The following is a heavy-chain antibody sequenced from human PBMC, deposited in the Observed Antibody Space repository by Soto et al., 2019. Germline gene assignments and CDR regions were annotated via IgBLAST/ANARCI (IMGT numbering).Heavy chain of an antibody. J-gene: IGHJ4*02. V-gene: IGHV3-23*01. Sequence: GGSLRLSCAASGFTFSSYAMSWVRQAPGKGLEWVSAISGSGGSTYYADSVKGRFTISRDNSKNTLYLQMNSLRAEDTAVYYRAKQGIAARLTARTFDYWGQGTLVTVSS. D-gene: IGHD6-6*01. CDR1: GFTFSSYA. CDR3: AKQGIAARLTARTFDY. CDR2: ISGSGGST.